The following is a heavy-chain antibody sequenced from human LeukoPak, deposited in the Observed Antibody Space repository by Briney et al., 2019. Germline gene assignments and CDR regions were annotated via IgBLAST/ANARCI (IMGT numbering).Heavy chain of an antibody. CDR3: VTVGMTSIWSYLRFDP. J-gene: IGHJ5*02. Sequence: PGVSLRLSCSASGFTFSTNSMHWVRQAPGKGLEFVSAITSNGGSTYYADSVKGRFTISRDNSKNTLYLQMSSLRAEDTAVYYCVTVGMTSIWSYLRFDPRGQGTLVSVSS. CDR2: ITSNGGST. V-gene: IGHV3-64D*08. D-gene: IGHD1-26*01. CDR1: GFTFSTNS.